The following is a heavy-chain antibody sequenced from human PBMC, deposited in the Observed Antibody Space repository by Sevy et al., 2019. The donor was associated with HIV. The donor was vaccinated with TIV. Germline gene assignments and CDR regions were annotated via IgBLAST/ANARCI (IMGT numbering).Heavy chain of an antibody. V-gene: IGHV3-30*04. CDR3: ARGYCSSTSCQGPYYYYGMDV. J-gene: IGHJ6*02. D-gene: IGHD2-2*01. Sequence: GGSLRLSCAASGFTFSSYAMHWVRQAPGKGLEWVAVISYDGSSKYYADSVKGRFTISRDNSKNTLYLQMNSLRAEDTAVYYCARGYCSSTSCQGPYYYYGMDVWGQGTTVTVSS. CDR1: GFTFSSYA. CDR2: ISYDGSSK.